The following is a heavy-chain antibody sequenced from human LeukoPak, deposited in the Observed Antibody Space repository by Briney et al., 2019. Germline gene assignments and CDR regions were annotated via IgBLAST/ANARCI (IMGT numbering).Heavy chain of an antibody. D-gene: IGHD5-12*01. V-gene: IGHV4-59*01. Sequence: SKTLSLTCTVSGGSISSYYWSWIRQPPGKGLEWIGYIYYSGSTNYNPSLKSRVTISADTSKNQFSLKLSSVTAADTAVYYCARSYSGYVEFDYWGQGTLVTVSS. CDR1: GGSISSYY. CDR3: ARSYSGYVEFDY. J-gene: IGHJ4*02. CDR2: IYYSGST.